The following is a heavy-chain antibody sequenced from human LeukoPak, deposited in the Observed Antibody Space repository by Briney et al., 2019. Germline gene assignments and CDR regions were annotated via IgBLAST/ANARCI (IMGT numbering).Heavy chain of an antibody. D-gene: IGHD3-3*01. Sequence: GGSLRLFCAASGFTFSRYWMHWVRQAPGKGLVWDSGINSDGSSTSYADSVKGRFTISRGNAKNTLYLQMNSLRAEDTAVYYCAKENSYYDFWSGRTYYMGGWGKGTTVTVSS. CDR1: GFTFSRYW. V-gene: IGHV3-74*01. CDR2: INSDGSST. J-gene: IGHJ6*03. CDR3: AKENSYYDFWSGRTYYMGG.